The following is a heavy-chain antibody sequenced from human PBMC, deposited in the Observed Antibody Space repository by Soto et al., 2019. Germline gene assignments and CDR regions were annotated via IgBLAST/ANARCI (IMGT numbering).Heavy chain of an antibody. CDR1: GYTLTEFS. CDR2: FDPEDGET. V-gene: IGHV1-24*01. J-gene: IGHJ4*02. CDR3: ATGRPYYDSSGRLFDY. Sequence: ASVKVSCKVSGYTLTEFSMHWVRQAPGKGLEWMGGFDPEDGETIYAQKFQGRVTMTEDTSTDTAYMELSSLRSEDTAVYYCATGRPYYDSSGRLFDYWGQGTLVTVSS. D-gene: IGHD3-22*01.